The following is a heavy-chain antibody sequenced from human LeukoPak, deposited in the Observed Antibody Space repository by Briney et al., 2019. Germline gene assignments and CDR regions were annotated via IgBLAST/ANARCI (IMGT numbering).Heavy chain of an antibody. CDR1: GFMFTSYW. Sequence: PGGSLRLSCAASGFMFTSYWMSWVRQAPGEGLEWVANINQEGTAKYYVDSVKGRCTISRDNAKNSLYLQRNSLRAEDTAVYYCAGSWSPYDAFDIWDQGQMVSVSS. V-gene: IGHV3-7*01. D-gene: IGHD6-13*01. J-gene: IGHJ3*02. CDR3: AGSWSPYDAFDI. CDR2: INQEGTAK.